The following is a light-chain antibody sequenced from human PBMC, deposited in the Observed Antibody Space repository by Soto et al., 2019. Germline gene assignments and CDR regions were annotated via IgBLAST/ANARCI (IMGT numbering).Light chain of an antibody. CDR1: SSDVGAYNH. Sequence: QSALTQPASVSGSPGQSITISCTGTSSDVGAYNHVSWFQQHPGKAPKLMIYEVSNRPSGVSSRFSGFKSGNTASLTISGLQAEDEADYYCTSYTRASTFVFGTGTKVTVL. CDR2: EVS. V-gene: IGLV2-14*01. CDR3: TSYTRASTFV. J-gene: IGLJ1*01.